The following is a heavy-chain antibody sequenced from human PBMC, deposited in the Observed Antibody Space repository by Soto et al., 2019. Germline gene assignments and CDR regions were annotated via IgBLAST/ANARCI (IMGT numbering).Heavy chain of an antibody. CDR2: IIPIFGTA. CDR1: GGTFSSYA. J-gene: IGHJ6*02. CDR3: PRGYHYDFWSGYLSYYGMDV. V-gene: IGHV1-69*06. D-gene: IGHD3-3*01. Sequence: SVKVSCKASGGTFSSYAISWVRQAPGQGLEWMGGIIPIFGTANYAQKFQGRVTITADKSTSTAYMELSSLRSEDTAVYYCPRGYHYDFWSGYLSYYGMDVWGQGTTVTVSS.